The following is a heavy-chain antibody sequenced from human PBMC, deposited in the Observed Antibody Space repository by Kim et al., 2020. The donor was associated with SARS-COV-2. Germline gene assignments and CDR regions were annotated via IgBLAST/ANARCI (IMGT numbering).Heavy chain of an antibody. V-gene: IGHV3-30-3*01. J-gene: IGHJ6*02. Sequence: GGSLRLSCAASGFTFSGYAMHWVRQAPGKGLEWVAVISYDGNKKYYADSVKGRFTLSRDNSKDTLYLDMNSLRPDDTAVYYCAREGHLVGMDFWGQGTTVTVSS. CDR3: AREGHLVGMDF. D-gene: IGHD2-21*01. CDR2: ISYDGNKK. CDR1: GFTFSGYA.